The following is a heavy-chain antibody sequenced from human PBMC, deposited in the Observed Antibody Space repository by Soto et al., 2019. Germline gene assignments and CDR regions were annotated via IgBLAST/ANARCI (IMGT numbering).Heavy chain of an antibody. Sequence: ASVKVSCKASGYTFTGYYMHWVRQAPGQGLEWMGWINPNSGGTNYAQKFQGWVTMTRDTSISTAYMELSRLRSDDTAVYYCARGFRAPYSSSWYSSGMDVWGQGTTVTVS. V-gene: IGHV1-2*04. CDR3: ARGFRAPYSSSWYSSGMDV. J-gene: IGHJ6*02. CDR1: GYTFTGYY. D-gene: IGHD6-13*01. CDR2: INPNSGGT.